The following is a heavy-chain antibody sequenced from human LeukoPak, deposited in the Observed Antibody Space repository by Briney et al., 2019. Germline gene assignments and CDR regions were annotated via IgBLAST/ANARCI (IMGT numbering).Heavy chain of an antibody. CDR2: INHSGST. Sequence: PGGSLRLSCAASGFTFSNYWMSWVRQPPGKGLEWIGEINHSGSTNYNPSLKSRVTISVDTSKNQFSLKLSSVTAADTAVYYCARGYSYGYFYWGQGTLVTVSS. D-gene: IGHD5-18*01. J-gene: IGHJ4*02. V-gene: IGHV4-34*01. CDR1: GFTFSNYW. CDR3: ARGYSYGYFY.